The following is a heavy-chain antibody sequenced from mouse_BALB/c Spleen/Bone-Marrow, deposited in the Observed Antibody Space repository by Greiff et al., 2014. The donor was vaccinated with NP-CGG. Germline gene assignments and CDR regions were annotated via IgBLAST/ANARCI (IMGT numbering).Heavy chain of an antibody. CDR3: ARDRGVQGYAMDY. CDR2: ISDGGSYT. D-gene: IGHD2-14*01. CDR1: GFTFSDYY. J-gene: IGHJ4*01. Sequence: EVQRVESGGGLVKPGGSLKLSCAASGFTFSDYYMYWVRQTPEKRLEWVATISDGGSYTYYPDSVKGRFTISRGIAKNNLYLQMSSLKSEDTAMYYCARDRGVQGYAMDYWGQGTSVTVSS. V-gene: IGHV5-4*02.